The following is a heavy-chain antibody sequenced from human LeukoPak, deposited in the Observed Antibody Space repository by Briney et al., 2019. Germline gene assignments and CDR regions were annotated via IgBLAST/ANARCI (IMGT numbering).Heavy chain of an antibody. CDR1: GYTFTSYY. D-gene: IGHD4-17*01. J-gene: IGHJ4*02. CDR2: INPNSGGT. CDR3: ARASDPYGDPIFDY. V-gene: IGHV1-2*02. Sequence: ASVKVSCKASGYTFTSYYMHWVRQAPGQGLEWMGWINPNSGGTNYAQKFQGRVTMTRDTSISTAYMELSRLRSDDTAVYYCARASDPYGDPIFDYWGQGTLVTVSS.